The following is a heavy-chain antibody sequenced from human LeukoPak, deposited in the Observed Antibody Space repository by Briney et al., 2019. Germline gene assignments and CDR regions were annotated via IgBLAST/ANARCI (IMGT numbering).Heavy chain of an antibody. CDR3: AREEYAVFGVINWLDP. D-gene: IGHD3-3*01. CDR2: IYTSGST. CDR1: GGSISSYY. Sequence: PSETLSLTCTVSGGSISSYYWSWIRQPAGKGLEWNGRIYTSGSTNYNPSLKSRVTMSVDTSKNQFSLKLSSVTAADTAVYYCAREEYAVFGVINWLDPWGQGTLVTVSS. V-gene: IGHV4-4*07. J-gene: IGHJ5*02.